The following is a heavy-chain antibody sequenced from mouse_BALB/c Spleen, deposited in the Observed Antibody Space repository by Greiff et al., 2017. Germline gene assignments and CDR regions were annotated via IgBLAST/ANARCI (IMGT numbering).Heavy chain of an antibody. J-gene: IGHJ4*01. Sequence: VQLQQSGPELVKPGASVKISCKASGYTFTDYNMHWVKQSHGKSLEWIGYIYPYNGGTGYNQKFKDKATLTADKSSSTAYMQLSSLTSEDSAVYYCARPYRPYAMDYWGQGTSVTVSS. D-gene: IGHD2-14*01. V-gene: IGHV1S29*02. CDR3: ARPYRPYAMDY. CDR2: IYPYNGGT. CDR1: GYTFTDYN.